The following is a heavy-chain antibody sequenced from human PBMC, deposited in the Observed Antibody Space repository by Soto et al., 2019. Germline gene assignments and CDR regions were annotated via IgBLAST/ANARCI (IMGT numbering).Heavy chain of an antibody. Sequence: QITLKESGPTLVKPTQTLTLTWTFSGFSLSTSGVGVAWIRQPPGKALEWLALIYWDDDKRYRPSLESRLTITKDTSKNQVVLTMTNMDSVDTATYYCAYLPCSGCSCYWFSFSGMDVWGQGTTVTVSS. CDR1: GFSLSTSGVG. V-gene: IGHV2-5*02. J-gene: IGHJ6*02. CDR2: IYWDDDK. CDR3: AYLPCSGCSCYWFSFSGMDV. D-gene: IGHD2-15*01.